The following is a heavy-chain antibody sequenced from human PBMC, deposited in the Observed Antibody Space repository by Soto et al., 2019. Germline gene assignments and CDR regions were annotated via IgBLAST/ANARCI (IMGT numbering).Heavy chain of an antibody. D-gene: IGHD4-17*01. J-gene: IGHJ6*02. Sequence: LRLSCAATGFTFSVYAMTWVRQAPGKGLEWVSAVTANGGSTYSADSVKGRFTISRDNSKNTLFLQMNSLRAEDTAVYYCASLGVGDRANYYYYYGMDVWGQGTTVTVSS. CDR3: ASLGVGDRANYYYYYGMDV. CDR1: GFTFSVYA. V-gene: IGHV3-23*01. CDR2: VTANGGST.